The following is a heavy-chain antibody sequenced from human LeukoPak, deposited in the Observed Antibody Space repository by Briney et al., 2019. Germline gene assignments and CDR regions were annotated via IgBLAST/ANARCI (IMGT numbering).Heavy chain of an antibody. Sequence: GGSLRLSCAASGFTFSSYGMHWVRQAPGKGLEWVAVISYDGSNKYYADSVKGRFTISRDNSKNTLYLQMNSLRAEDTAVYYCAKPYTVTTLNSFDYWGQGTLVTVSS. V-gene: IGHV3-30*18. D-gene: IGHD4-17*01. CDR3: AKPYTVTTLNSFDY. CDR2: ISYDGSNK. CDR1: GFTFSSYG. J-gene: IGHJ4*02.